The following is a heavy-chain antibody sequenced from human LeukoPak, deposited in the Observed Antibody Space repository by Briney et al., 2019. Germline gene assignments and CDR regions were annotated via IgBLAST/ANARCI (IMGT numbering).Heavy chain of an antibody. V-gene: IGHV3-23*01. CDR2: ISGSGAST. CDR3: AKDREQWLVRGLDP. Sequence: PGGSLRLSCAPSGFTFSNYAMSWVRQAPGKGLEWVSSISGSGASTYYADSVKGRFTISRDNPKNTLYLQMNSLRAEDTAIYYCAKDREQWLVRGLDPGGQEPRVTVPS. CDR1: GFTFSNYA. J-gene: IGHJ5*02. D-gene: IGHD6-19*01.